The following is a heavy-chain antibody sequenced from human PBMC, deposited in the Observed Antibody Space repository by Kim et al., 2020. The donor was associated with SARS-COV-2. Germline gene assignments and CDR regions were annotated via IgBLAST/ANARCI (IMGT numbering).Heavy chain of an antibody. CDR3: ARDREYYDILTGYWRGWGIYYYDGMDV. CDR2: ISYDGSNK. J-gene: IGHJ6*02. D-gene: IGHD3-9*01. V-gene: IGHV3-30*04. CDR1: GFTFSSYA. Sequence: GGSLRLSCAASGFTFSSYAMHWVRQAPGKGLEWVAVISYDGSNKYYADSVKGRFTISRDNSKNTLYLQMNSLRAEDTAVYYCARDREYYDILTGYWRGWGIYYYDGMDVWGQGTTVTVSS.